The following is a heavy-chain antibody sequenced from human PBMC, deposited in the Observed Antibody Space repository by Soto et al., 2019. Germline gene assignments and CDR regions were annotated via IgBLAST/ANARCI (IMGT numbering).Heavy chain of an antibody. D-gene: IGHD5-18*01. V-gene: IGHV4-39*01. CDR3: ASKYSYGFNFDY. J-gene: IGHJ4*02. CDR2: IYHSGST. CDR1: GGSISSISYY. Sequence: PSETLSLTCTVSGGSISSISYYWVWMRQPPGKGLEWIGSIYHSGSTYFNPSLQSRVTISVDTSKNQFSLKLSSVTAADTAVYYCASKYSYGFNFDYWGQGTRVTVS.